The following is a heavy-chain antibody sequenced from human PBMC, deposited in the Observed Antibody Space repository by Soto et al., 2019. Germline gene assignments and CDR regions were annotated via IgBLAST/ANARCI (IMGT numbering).Heavy chain of an antibody. D-gene: IGHD4-4*01. Sequence: PGGSLRLSCAASGFTFSSYGMHWVRQAPDKGLEWVAVIWYDGSNKHYADSVQGRFTISRDNSKNTLYLRLNSLRAEDTAVYYCARDPAIYSGKFDYGLDVWGRGTTVTAPQ. V-gene: IGHV3-33*01. CDR2: IWYDGSNK. CDR3: ARDPAIYSGKFDYGLDV. J-gene: IGHJ6*01. CDR1: GFTFSSYG.